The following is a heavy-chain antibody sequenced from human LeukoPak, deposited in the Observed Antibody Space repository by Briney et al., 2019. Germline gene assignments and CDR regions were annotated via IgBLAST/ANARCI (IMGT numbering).Heavy chain of an antibody. Sequence: GGSLRLSCAASGFTFSSYGMSWVRQALGKGPEWVTGISGSGGGTFYADSVKGRFTISRDNSKNTLYLQMSSLRAEDTAVYYCAKVISGYSYQPFDYWGQGTLVTVSS. V-gene: IGHV3-23*01. CDR1: GFTFSSYG. CDR3: AKVISGYSYQPFDY. CDR2: ISGSGGGT. D-gene: IGHD3-22*01. J-gene: IGHJ4*02.